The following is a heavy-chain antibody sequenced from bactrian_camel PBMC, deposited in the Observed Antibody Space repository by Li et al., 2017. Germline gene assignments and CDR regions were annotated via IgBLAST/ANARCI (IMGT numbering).Heavy chain of an antibody. J-gene: IGHJ4*01. Sequence: QVQLVESGGDLVQPGGSLRLSCVASGFHVRSYYMIWARQVPGKGLEWLTSIYSDGDNTYYANSVKGRFTISRDNAKNTVYLQMNSLKSDDTALYYCATVQYSDSVGPDGPPVWGQGTQVTVS. CDR2: IYSDGDNT. V-gene: IGHV3-2*01. CDR3: ATVQYSDSVGPDGPPV. D-gene: IGHD4*01. CDR1: GFHVRSYY.